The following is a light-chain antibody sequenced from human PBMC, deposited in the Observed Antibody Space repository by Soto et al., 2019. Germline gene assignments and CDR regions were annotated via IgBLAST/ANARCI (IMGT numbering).Light chain of an antibody. J-gene: IGKJ1*01. CDR3: QQYDYWPRT. V-gene: IGKV3-15*01. CDR1: QSVSSY. Sequence: EIVLTQSPATLSLPPGERATLSCRASQSVSSYLAWYQQNPGQAPRLLMYGASNRATGVPARFSGSGSGTEFTLTISSLQSEDFAVYYCQQYDYWPRTFGQGTKVDIK. CDR2: GAS.